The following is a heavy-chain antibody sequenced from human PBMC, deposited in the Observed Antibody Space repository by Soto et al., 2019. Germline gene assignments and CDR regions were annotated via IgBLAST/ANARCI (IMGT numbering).Heavy chain of an antibody. CDR1: GYTFTSYY. J-gene: IGHJ4*02. CDR3: ARGDFGFFEFDY. D-gene: IGHD3-3*01. V-gene: IGHV1-46*01. Sequence: QVQLVQSGAEVKKPGASVKVSCKASGYTFTSYYMHWVRQAPGQGLEWMGIINPSGGSTSYALKFQSRVTMTRDTSTSTVYMELSSLRSEDTAVYYCARGDFGFFEFDYWGQGTLVTVSS. CDR2: INPSGGST.